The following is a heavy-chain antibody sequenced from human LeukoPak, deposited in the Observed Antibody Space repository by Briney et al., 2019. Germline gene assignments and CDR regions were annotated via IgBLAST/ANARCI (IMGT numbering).Heavy chain of an antibody. CDR3: ARGVKNGSYDSSGYYLDY. CDR2: IYFSGST. V-gene: IGHV4-31*01. J-gene: IGHJ4*02. Sequence: PSETLSLTCTVSGGSISRGGYYWSWLRQHPGKGLEWIGYIYFSGSTYYNPSLKSPVTISEDTSKNQFSRKLSSVTAADSAVYYCARGVKNGSYDSSGYYLDYWGQGTLVTVSS. CDR1: GGSISRGGYY. D-gene: IGHD3-22*01.